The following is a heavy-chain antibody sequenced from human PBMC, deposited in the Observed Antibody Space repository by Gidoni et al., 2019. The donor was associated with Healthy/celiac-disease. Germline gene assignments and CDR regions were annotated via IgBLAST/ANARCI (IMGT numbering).Heavy chain of an antibody. CDR3: AGDEYGSGSFDY. CDR2: IYYSGRT. Sequence: QVQLQESGPGLVKPSETLSLTCTVSGGSISSYYWSWIRQPPGKGLEWIGYIYYSGRTNYNPSLKSRVTISVDTSKNQFSLKLSSVTAADTAVYYCAGDEYGSGSFDYWGQGTLVTVSS. CDR1: GGSISSYY. J-gene: IGHJ4*02. D-gene: IGHD3-10*01. V-gene: IGHV4-59*12.